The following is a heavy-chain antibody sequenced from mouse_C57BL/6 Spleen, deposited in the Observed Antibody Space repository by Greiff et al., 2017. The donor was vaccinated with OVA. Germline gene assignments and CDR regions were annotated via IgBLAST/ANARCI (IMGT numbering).Heavy chain of an antibody. CDR1: GFTFSSYG. J-gene: IGHJ3*01. CDR3: ARQGGLRAWFAY. D-gene: IGHD2-4*01. V-gene: IGHV5-6*01. CDR2: ISSGGSYT. Sequence: EVHLVESGGDLVKPGGSLKLSCAASGFTFSSYGMSWVRQTPDKRLEWVATISSGGSYTYYPDSVKGRFTISRDNAKNTLYLQMSSLKSEDTAMYYCARQGGLRAWFAYWGQGTLVTVSA.